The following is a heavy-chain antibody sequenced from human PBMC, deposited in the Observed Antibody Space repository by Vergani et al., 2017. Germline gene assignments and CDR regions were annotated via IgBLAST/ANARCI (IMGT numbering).Heavy chain of an antibody. Sequence: EVQLVASGGGLVQRGGSLRLSCEASGFTFSNLWMTWVRQAPGKGLEWVANIKYDGSKKNYVDSVKGRFTISRDNSKNTLYLQMNSLRAEDTAVYYCAREITGSFDYWGQGTLVTVSS. V-gene: IGHV3-7*01. CDR3: AREITGSFDY. J-gene: IGHJ4*02. D-gene: IGHD1-20*01. CDR1: GFTFSNLW. CDR2: IKYDGSKK.